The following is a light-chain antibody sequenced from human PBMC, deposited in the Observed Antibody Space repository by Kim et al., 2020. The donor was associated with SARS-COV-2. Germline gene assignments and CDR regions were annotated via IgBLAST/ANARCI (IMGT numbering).Light chain of an antibody. CDR1: QSIGRW. CDR2: DVS. V-gene: IGKV1-5*01. Sequence: IQLTQSPSTLSASVGDRVTITCRASQSIGRWLAWYQQKPGKAPKLLIHDVSSLESGVPSRFSGSGSETEFTLTISSLQPDDFATYYCQHHNTYPSTFGQGTRLEIK. J-gene: IGKJ5*01. CDR3: QHHNTYPST.